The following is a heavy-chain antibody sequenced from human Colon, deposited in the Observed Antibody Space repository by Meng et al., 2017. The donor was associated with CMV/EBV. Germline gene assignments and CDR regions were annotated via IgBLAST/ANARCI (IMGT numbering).Heavy chain of an antibody. J-gene: IGHJ4*02. V-gene: IGHV3-30*18. D-gene: IGHD6-19*01. CDR2: ISYDGSNK. Sequence: SGFNFSSYGMHWVRQAPGKGLEWVAVISYDGSNKYYADSVKGRFTISRDNSKNTLYLQMSSLRAEDTAVYYCAKDNVERAVAGNFDYWGQGTLVTVSS. CDR1: GFNFSSYG. CDR3: AKDNVERAVAGNFDY.